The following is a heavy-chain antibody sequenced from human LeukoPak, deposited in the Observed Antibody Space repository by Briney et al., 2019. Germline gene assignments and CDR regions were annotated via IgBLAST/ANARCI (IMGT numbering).Heavy chain of an antibody. CDR2: ISASGDTT. D-gene: IGHD2-2*01. J-gene: IGHJ4*02. CDR3: AKSRARVLPAPFDY. Sequence: PGGSLRLSCAASGFTFSSYWMHWVRQAPGKGLEWVSAISASGDTTYYADSVKGRFTISRDYSKNALFLQMNSLRAEDTAVYYCAKSRARVLPAPFDYWGQGTLVTVSS. V-gene: IGHV3-23*01. CDR1: GFTFSSYW.